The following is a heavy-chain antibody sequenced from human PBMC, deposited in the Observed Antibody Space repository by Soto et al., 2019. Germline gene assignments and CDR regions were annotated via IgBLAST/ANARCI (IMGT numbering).Heavy chain of an antibody. J-gene: IGHJ6*03. CDR1: GGTFSSYT. CDR2: IIPILGIA. V-gene: IGHV1-69*02. CDR3: ARAIRGEYYMDV. D-gene: IGHD3-10*01. Sequence: SVKVSCKASGGTFSSYTISWVRQAPGQGLEWMGRIIPILGIANYAQKFQGRVTITADKSTSTAYMELSSLRSEDTAVYYCARAIRGEYYMDVWGKGTTVTVSS.